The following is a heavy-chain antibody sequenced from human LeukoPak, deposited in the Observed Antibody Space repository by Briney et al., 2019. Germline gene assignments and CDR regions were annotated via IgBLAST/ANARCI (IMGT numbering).Heavy chain of an antibody. CDR1: GGSLSSYY. CDR3: ARQYPITMVRGVIMTPDAFDI. J-gene: IGHJ3*02. CDR2: IYYSGST. D-gene: IGHD3-10*01. Sequence: SETLSLTCTVSGGSLSSYYWSWIRQPPGKGLEWIGYIYYSGSTNYNPSLKSRVTISVDTSKNQFSLKLSSVTAADTAVYYCARQYPITMVRGVIMTPDAFDIWGQGTMVTVSS. V-gene: IGHV4-59*08.